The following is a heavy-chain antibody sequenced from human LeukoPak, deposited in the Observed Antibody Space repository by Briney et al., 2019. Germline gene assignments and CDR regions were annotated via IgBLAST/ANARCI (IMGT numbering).Heavy chain of an antibody. CDR1: GGTFSSYT. D-gene: IGHD6-19*01. J-gene: IGHJ4*02. V-gene: IGHV1-69*01. CDR3: SRAGSSGWDYYFDY. Sequence: SVKVSCKASGGTFSSYTITWVRQAPGQGLEWMGGIIPIFGTANYAQKFQGRVTITADGSTSTAYMELSSLRSEDTAVYYCSRAGSSGWDYYFDYWGQGTLVTVSS. CDR2: IIPIFGTA.